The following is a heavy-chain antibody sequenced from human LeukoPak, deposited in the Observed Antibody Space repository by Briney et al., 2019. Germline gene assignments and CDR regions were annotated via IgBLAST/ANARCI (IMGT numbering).Heavy chain of an antibody. CDR3: ARDPEDTFGYFDY. V-gene: IGHV4-39*07. CDR2: IYYSGST. J-gene: IGHJ4*02. D-gene: IGHD2/OR15-2a*01. CDR1: GGSISSSSYY. Sequence: PSETLSLTCTVSGGSISSSSYYWGWIRQPPGKGLEWIGSIYYSGSTYYNPSLKSRVTISVDTSKNQFSLKLSSVTAADTAVYYCARDPEDTFGYFDYWGQGTLVTVSS.